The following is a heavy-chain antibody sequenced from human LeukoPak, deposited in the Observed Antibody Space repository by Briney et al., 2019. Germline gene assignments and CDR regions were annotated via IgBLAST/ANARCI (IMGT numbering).Heavy chain of an antibody. CDR1: GYTFTSYA. J-gene: IGHJ1*01. CDR3: ARDREKGSSSEWAVPEH. D-gene: IGHD6-6*01. Sequence: GASVKVSCKASGYTFTSYAMHWVRQAPGQRLEWMGWINAGNGNTKYSQKFQGRVTITRDTSASTAYMELRSLRSEDTAVYYCARDREKGSSSEWAVPEHWGQGTLVTVSS. V-gene: IGHV1-3*01. CDR2: INAGNGNT.